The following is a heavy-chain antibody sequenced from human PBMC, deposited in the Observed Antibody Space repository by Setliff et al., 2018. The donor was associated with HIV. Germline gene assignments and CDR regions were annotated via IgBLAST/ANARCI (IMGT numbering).Heavy chain of an antibody. V-gene: IGHV4-39*07. CDR3: ASDGYSSSWYVISGSFDY. D-gene: IGHD6-13*01. CDR2: VYYSGST. CDR1: GGSISSSSYY. Sequence: SETLSLTCIVSGGSISSSSYYWGWIRQPPGKGLEWIGTVYYSGSTYYNPSLKSRVTIAVDTSENQFSLKLSSVTAADTAVYYCASDGYSSSWYVISGSFDYWGQGILVTVSS. J-gene: IGHJ4*02.